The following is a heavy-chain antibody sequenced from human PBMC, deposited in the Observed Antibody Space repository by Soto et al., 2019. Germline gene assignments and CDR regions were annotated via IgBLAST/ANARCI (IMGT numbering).Heavy chain of an antibody. D-gene: IGHD3-3*01. V-gene: IGHV1-69*01. CDR2: IIPIFGIG. Sequence: QVQLVQSGAEVKKPGSSVKVSCKASGGTFNRYAISWVRQAPGQGLEWMGGIIPIFGIGNDAQRFQGRVTITAAESTGTAYVELSSLRSEDTGVYYWARSAITIFGVVSIPPHYYSEMDVWGQGTTVTVSS. J-gene: IGHJ6*02. CDR3: ARSAITIFGVVSIPPHYYSEMDV. CDR1: GGTFNRYA.